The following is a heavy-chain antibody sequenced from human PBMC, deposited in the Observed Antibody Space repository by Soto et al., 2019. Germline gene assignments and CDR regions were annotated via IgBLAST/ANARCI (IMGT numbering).Heavy chain of an antibody. D-gene: IGHD3-10*01. CDR2: IIPILGIA. Sequence: VQLVQSGAEVKKPGSSVKVSCKASGGTFSSYTISWVRQAPGQGLEWMGRIIPILGIANYAQKFQGRVTITADKSTSTAYMELSSLRSEDTAVYYCARGRTMVRGVIITPDYYYGMDVWGQGTTVTVSS. CDR1: GGTFSSYT. V-gene: IGHV1-69*02. J-gene: IGHJ6*02. CDR3: ARGRTMVRGVIITPDYYYGMDV.